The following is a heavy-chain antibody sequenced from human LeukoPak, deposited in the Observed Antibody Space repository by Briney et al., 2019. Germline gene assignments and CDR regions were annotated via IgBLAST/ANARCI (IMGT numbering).Heavy chain of an antibody. J-gene: IGHJ4*02. Sequence: GGSLRLSCAASGFSFSNYAMSWVRQAPGKGLEWVSAISGSGGSTYYADSVKGRFTISRDNSKNTLYLQMNSLRAEDTAVYYCAKDYNYDSSGYYYYWGQGTLVTVSS. CDR1: GFSFSNYA. CDR2: ISGSGGST. CDR3: AKDYNYDSSGYYYY. D-gene: IGHD3-22*01. V-gene: IGHV3-23*01.